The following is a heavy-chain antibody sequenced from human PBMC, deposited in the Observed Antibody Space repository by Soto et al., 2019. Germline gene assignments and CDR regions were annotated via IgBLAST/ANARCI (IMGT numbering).Heavy chain of an antibody. CDR2: IWYDGSNK. CDR1: GFTFSSYG. CDR3: AREPITMIVVVESGMDV. D-gene: IGHD3-22*01. Sequence: GGSLRLSCAASGFTFSSYGMHWVRQAPGKGLEWVAVIWYDGSNKYYADSVKGRFTISRDNSKNTLYLQMNSLRAEDTAVYYCAREPITMIVVVESGMDVWGQGTTVTVSS. V-gene: IGHV3-33*01. J-gene: IGHJ6*02.